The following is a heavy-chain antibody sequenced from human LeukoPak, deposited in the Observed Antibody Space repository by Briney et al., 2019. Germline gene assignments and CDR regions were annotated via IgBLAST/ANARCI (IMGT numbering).Heavy chain of an antibody. D-gene: IGHD1-26*01. CDR3: AKDRGADYFDF. CDR2: IRYDGSKK. CDR1: GFTFISYG. V-gene: IGHV3-30*02. J-gene: IGHJ4*02. Sequence: GGSLRLSCAASGFTFISYGMHWVRQAPGKGLEWVAFIRYDGSKKSYADSVKGRFTISRDNSKNTLYLQMNSLRAEDTAVYYCAKDRGADYFDFWGQGTLVTVSS.